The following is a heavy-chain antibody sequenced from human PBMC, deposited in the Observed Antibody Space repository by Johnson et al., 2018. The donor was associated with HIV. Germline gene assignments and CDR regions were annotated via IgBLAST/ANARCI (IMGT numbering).Heavy chain of an antibody. D-gene: IGHD5-24*01. V-gene: IGHV3-7*04. CDR1: GFSVSSYW. J-gene: IGHJ3*02. Sequence: VQLVESGGGLVKPGGSLRLSCVASGFSVSSYWMSWVRQAPGKGLEWVANIKQDGSEKYYVDSVKGRFTISRDNAKNSLYLQMNSLRAEDTAVYYCAREVRRWLQFDAFDIWGQWTMVTVSS. CDR3: AREVRRWLQFDAFDI. CDR2: IKQDGSEK.